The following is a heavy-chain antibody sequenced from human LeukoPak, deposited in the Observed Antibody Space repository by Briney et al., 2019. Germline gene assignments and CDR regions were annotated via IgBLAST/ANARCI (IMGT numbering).Heavy chain of an antibody. V-gene: IGHV3-23*01. J-gene: IGHJ4*02. CDR3: ARYSSSEDLDY. D-gene: IGHD6-13*01. Sequence: GGSLRLSCAASGFTFSSYAMSWVRQAPGKGLEWVLAISGSGGSTYYADSVKGRFTISRDNSKNTLYLQMNSLRAEDTAVYYCARYSSSEDLDYWGQGTLVTVSS. CDR2: ISGSGGST. CDR1: GFTFSSYA.